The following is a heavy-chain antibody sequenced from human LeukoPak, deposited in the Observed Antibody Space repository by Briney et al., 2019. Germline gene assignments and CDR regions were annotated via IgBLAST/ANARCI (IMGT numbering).Heavy chain of an antibody. J-gene: IGHJ4*02. CDR1: GGSISSYY. CDR2: IYYSGST. D-gene: IGHD2-8*01. CDR3: ARGTSY. V-gene: IGHV4-59*01. Sequence: PSETLSLTCTVSGGSISSYYWSWIRQPPGKGLEWIGYIYYSGSTNYNPSLKSRVTISVDTSKNQFSLKLSSVTAVDTAVYYCARGTSYWGQGTLVTVSS.